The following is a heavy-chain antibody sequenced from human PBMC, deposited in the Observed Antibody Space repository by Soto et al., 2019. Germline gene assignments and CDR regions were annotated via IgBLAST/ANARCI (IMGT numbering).Heavy chain of an antibody. CDR3: ARDLGVRDFWSGYGNWFDP. J-gene: IGHJ5*02. D-gene: IGHD3-3*01. V-gene: IGHV3-11*04. Sequence: GGSLRLSCAASGFTFSDYYMSWIRQAPGRGLEWVSYISSSGSTIYYADTVKGRFTISRDNAKNSLYLQMNSLRAEDTAVYYCARDLGVRDFWSGYGNWFDPWGQGTLVTVSS. CDR1: GFTFSDYY. CDR2: ISSSGSTI.